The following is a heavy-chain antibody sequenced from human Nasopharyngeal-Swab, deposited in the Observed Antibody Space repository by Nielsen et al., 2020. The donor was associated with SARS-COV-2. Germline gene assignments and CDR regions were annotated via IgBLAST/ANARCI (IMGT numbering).Heavy chain of an antibody. D-gene: IGHD4-17*01. J-gene: IGHJ6*03. CDR3: ARARGAYGDYYYYYYTDV. V-gene: IGHV6-1*01. Sequence: SETLFLTCAISGDSVSSSSAAWNWIRQSPSRGLEWLGRTYYRSKWYNDHAVSVKSRITINPDTSKNQFSLHLNSVTPEDTAVYYCARARGAYGDYYYYYYTDVWGKGTTVTVSS. CDR1: GDSVSSSSAA. CDR2: TYYRSKWYN.